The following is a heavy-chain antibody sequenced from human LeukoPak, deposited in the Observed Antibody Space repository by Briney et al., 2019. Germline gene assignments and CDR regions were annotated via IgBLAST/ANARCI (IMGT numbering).Heavy chain of an antibody. CDR2: IFTSGST. CDR3: ARERPDYSGSRRRDAFDI. Sequence: PSQTLSLTCTVSGGSISSGSYYWSWIRQPAGKGLEWIGRIFTSGSTNYNPSLKSRVTISLDASKNQISLKLSSVTASDTAVYYCARERPDYSGSRRRDAFDIWGQGTLVTVSS. V-gene: IGHV4-61*02. D-gene: IGHD1-26*01. J-gene: IGHJ3*02. CDR1: GGSISSGSYY.